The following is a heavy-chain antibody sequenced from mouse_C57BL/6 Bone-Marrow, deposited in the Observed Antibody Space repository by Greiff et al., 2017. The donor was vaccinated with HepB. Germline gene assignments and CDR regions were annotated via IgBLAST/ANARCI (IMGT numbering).Heavy chain of an antibody. CDR2: INPSTGGT. J-gene: IGHJ2*01. CDR3: ARPTNTYYFDY. D-gene: IGHD5-2*01. V-gene: IGHV1-42*01. CDR1: GYSFTGYY. Sequence: EVQLKESGPELVKPGASVKISCKASGYSFTGYYMNWVKQSPEKSLEWIGEINPSTGGTTYNQKFKAKATLTVDKSSSTAYMQLKSLTSEDSAVYYCARPTNTYYFDYWGQGTTLTVSS.